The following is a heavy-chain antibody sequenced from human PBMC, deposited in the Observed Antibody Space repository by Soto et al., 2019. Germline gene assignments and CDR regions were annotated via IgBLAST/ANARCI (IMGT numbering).Heavy chain of an antibody. D-gene: IGHD6-13*01. CDR3: ARGSSNWAYYFDF. CDR1: GFTFGSYS. CDR2: ITSSGTTV. V-gene: IGHV3-48*02. Sequence: EVHLVESGGGLVQPGGSLRLPVEAPGFTFGSYSLTWVRQAPGKGLGGVSYITSSGTTVYYADSVRGRFTISRDNAKNSLYLQMNSLRDDDTAVYYCARGSSNWAYYFDFWGQGTLVTVSS. J-gene: IGHJ4*02.